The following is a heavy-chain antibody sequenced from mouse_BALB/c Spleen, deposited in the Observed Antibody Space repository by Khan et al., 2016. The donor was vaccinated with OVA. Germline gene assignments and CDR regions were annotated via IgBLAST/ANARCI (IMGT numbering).Heavy chain of an antibody. J-gene: IGHJ3*01. CDR1: GYSFTSYS. V-gene: IGHV1-4*01. D-gene: IGHD2-14*01. CDR2: INPSNGNT. CDR3: VKDGAYYRNDGWFAY. Sequence: QVQLQESGAELARPWASVKLSCKASGYSFTSYSIHWLKLRPGQGLEWIGCINPSNGNTNYNQKFKDKATLTADTSSTTVYLQLSSLTSYDSAVYNWVKDGAYYRNDGWFAYWGQGTLVTVSA.